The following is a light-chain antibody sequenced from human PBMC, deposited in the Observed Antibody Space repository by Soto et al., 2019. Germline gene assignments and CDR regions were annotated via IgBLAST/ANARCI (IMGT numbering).Light chain of an antibody. V-gene: IGKV3-15*01. J-gene: IGKJ1*01. Sequence: EIVMTQSPATLSVSPGERATLSCRASQSVSSNLAWYQQKPGQAPRLLIYVASTRATGVPARFSGSGSGTEFTLTISNLQSEDFAVYHCQQYDKWPRTFGQGTKVDIK. CDR3: QQYDKWPRT. CDR1: QSVSSN. CDR2: VAS.